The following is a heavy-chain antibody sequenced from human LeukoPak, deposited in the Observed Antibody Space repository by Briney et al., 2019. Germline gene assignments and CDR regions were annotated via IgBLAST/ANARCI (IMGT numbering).Heavy chain of an antibody. CDR2: IYSGGST. CDR3: ARDWGYGSGPFDY. CDR1: GFTFSSYA. D-gene: IGHD3-10*01. V-gene: IGHV3-66*01. J-gene: IGHJ4*02. Sequence: GGSLRLSCAASGFTFSSYAMSWVRQAPGKGLEWVSVIYSGGSTYYADSVKGRFTISRDNSKNTLYLQMNSLRAEDTAVYYCARDWGYGSGPFDYWGQGTLVTVSS.